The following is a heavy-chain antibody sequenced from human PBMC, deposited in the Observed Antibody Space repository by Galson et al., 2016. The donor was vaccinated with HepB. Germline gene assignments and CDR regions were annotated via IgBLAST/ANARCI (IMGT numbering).Heavy chain of an antibody. V-gene: IGHV3-23*01. CDR3: AKNRGPFPFYDLLTGYQGDAFDI. J-gene: IGHJ3*02. Sequence: SLRLSCAASGFAFSTYAMNWVRQAPGKGLEWVSTISGSGDNSYYADSMKGRFTISRDNSNNTVFLQMNSLRAEDTAVYYCAKNRGPFPFYDLLTGYQGDAFDIWGQGAMVTVSS. CDR2: ISGSGDNS. CDR1: GFAFSTYA. D-gene: IGHD3-9*01.